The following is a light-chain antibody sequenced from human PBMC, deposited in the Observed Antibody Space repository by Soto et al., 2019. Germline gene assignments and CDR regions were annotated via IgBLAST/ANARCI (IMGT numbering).Light chain of an antibody. CDR3: MLGTYLPPT. Sequence: DGVMTQSPPSLPVTLGQPASNSCRSSQSVVYSDGNAYLNWFQQRTGQSPRRIIYTVSNRYSGVPDRFSGVGSGTDFTLNISRVEAEDVGIYCSMLGTYLPPTFGQGTKVEI. CDR2: TVS. CDR1: QSVVYSDGNAY. V-gene: IGKV2-30*01. J-gene: IGKJ1*01.